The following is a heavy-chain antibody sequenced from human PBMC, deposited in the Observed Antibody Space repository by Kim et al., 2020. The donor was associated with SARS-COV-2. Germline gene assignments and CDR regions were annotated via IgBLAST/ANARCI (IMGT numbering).Heavy chain of an antibody. J-gene: IGHJ6*02. CDR3: AKGFYGSGIILHGMDV. V-gene: IGHV3-23*01. Sequence: SVQGRFTIARDNSKNTLYLQMNSLRAEDTAVYYCAKGFYGSGIILHGMDVWGQGTTVTVSS. D-gene: IGHD3-10*01.